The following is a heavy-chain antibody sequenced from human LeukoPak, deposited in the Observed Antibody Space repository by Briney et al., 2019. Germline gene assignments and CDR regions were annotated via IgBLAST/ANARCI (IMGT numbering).Heavy chain of an antibody. CDR2: ISGSGGST. CDR1: GFTFFSYA. Sequence: PGGSLRLSFAASGFTFFSYAMSWGRPAPGKGVGGVSAISGSGGSTYYADSVKGRFTISRDNSKNTLYLQMNSLRAEDTAVYFCARDWGVGGRPGYMDVWGKGTTVTVSS. V-gene: IGHV3-23*01. D-gene: IGHD6-6*01. J-gene: IGHJ6*03. CDR3: ARDWGVGGRPGYMDV.